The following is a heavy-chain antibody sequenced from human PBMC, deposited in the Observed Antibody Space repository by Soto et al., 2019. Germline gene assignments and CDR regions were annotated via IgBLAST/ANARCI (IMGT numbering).Heavy chain of an antibody. J-gene: IGHJ6*02. V-gene: IGHV3-43*01. D-gene: IGHD1-1*01. Sequence: LRLSCAASGFTFDDYTMHWVRQAPGKGLEWVSLISWDGGSTYYADSVKGRFTISRDNSKNSLYLQMNSLRTEDTALYYCAKGYGPAYYYYGMDVWGQGTTVTVSS. CDR1: GFTFDDYT. CDR3: AKGYGPAYYYYGMDV. CDR2: ISWDGGST.